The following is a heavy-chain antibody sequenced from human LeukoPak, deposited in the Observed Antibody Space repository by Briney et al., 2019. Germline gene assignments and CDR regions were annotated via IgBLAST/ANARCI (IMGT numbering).Heavy chain of an antibody. CDR2: ISYDGSNK. CDR1: GFTFSSYA. J-gene: IGHJ3*02. D-gene: IGHD2-21*02. V-gene: IGHV3-30*04. Sequence: GGSLRLSCAASGFTFSSYAMHWVRQAPGKGLEWVAVISYDGSNKYYADSVEGRFTISRDNSKNTLYLQMNSLRSDDTAVYYCARVGIHRTYCGGDCYAFDIWGQGTMVTVSS. CDR3: ARVGIHRTYCGGDCYAFDI.